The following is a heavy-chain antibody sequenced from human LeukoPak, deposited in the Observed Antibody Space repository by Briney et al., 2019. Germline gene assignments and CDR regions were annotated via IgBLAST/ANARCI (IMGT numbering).Heavy chain of an antibody. CDR2: ISYDGSNK. CDR3: ARAAYSNHGYYYYIDV. V-gene: IGHV3-30-3*01. J-gene: IGHJ6*03. D-gene: IGHD4-11*01. Sequence: PGGSLRLSCAASGFTFSSHALHWVRQAPGKGLEWVAVISYDGSNKFYADSVKGRFTISRDNSKNTLYLQMNSLRAVDTALYYCARAAYSNHGYYYYIDVWGKGTTVTVSS. CDR1: GFTFSSHA.